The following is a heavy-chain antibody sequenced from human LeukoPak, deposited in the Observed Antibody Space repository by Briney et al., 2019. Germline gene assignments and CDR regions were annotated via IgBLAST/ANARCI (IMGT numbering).Heavy chain of an antibody. CDR1: GFTVSSNY. CDR3: ARAAWATSDY. V-gene: IGHV3-21*01. CDR2: ISSSSSYI. D-gene: IGHD7-27*01. Sequence: GGSLRLSCAASGFTVSSNYMNWVRQAPGKGLEWVSSISSSSSYIYYADSVKGRFTISRDNAKNSLYLQMNSLRAEDTAVYYCARAAWATSDYWGQGTLVTVSS. J-gene: IGHJ4*02.